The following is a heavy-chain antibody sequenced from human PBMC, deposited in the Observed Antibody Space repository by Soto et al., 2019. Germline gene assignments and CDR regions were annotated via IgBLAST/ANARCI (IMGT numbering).Heavy chain of an antibody. CDR3: ARDPGSPYSSSGFAP. CDR1: GYTFTGYH. CDR2: INPNSGGT. Sequence: QVQLVQSGAEVKKPGASVKVSCKASGYTFTGYHMHWVRQAPGQGLEWMGWINPNSGGTDYAQKFQGWVTMTRDTSISTAYVELSRLRSDDTAVYYCARDPGSPYSSSGFAPWGQGTLVTVSS. V-gene: IGHV1-2*04. J-gene: IGHJ5*02. D-gene: IGHD6-6*01.